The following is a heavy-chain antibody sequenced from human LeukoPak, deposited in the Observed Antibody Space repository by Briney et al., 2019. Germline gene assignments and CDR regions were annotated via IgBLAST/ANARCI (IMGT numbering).Heavy chain of an antibody. D-gene: IGHD5-18*01. J-gene: IGHJ4*02. Sequence: ASVKVSCKASGGSFSNYDFSWVRQAPGQGLEWMGGIIPIFGTANYAQKFQGRVTITADKFTSTAYMELSSLRSEDTAVYYCARDGDTAMVMYYFDYWGQGTLVTVSS. CDR2: IIPIFGTA. CDR1: GGSFSNYD. V-gene: IGHV1-69*06. CDR3: ARDGDTAMVMYYFDY.